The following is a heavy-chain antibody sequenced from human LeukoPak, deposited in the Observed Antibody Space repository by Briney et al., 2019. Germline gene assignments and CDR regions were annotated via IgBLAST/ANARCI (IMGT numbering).Heavy chain of an antibody. CDR2: ISAYNGNT. Sequence: ASVKVSCKASGYTFTSYGISWVRQAPGQGLEWMGWISAYNGNTNYAQKLQGRVTMTTDTSTSTAYMGLRSLRSDDTAVYYCARDWGIVVVPAAIPDYYYYMDVWGKGTTVTVSS. D-gene: IGHD2-2*01. CDR3: ARDWGIVVVPAAIPDYYYYMDV. V-gene: IGHV1-18*01. CDR1: GYTFTSYG. J-gene: IGHJ6*03.